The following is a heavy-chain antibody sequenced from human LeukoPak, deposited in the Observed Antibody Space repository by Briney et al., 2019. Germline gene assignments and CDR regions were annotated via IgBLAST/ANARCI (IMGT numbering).Heavy chain of an antibody. CDR3: ARHVVAVGFDY. D-gene: IGHD3-22*01. CDR2: ITSSSSYI. J-gene: IGHJ4*02. CDR1: GFTFSSYS. Sequence: GGSLRLSCAASGFTFSSYSMNWVRQAPGKGLEWVSSITSSSSYIYYADSVKGRFTISRDNAKNSLYLQMNSLRAEDTAAYYCARHVVAVGFDYWGQGTLVTVSS. V-gene: IGHV3-21*01.